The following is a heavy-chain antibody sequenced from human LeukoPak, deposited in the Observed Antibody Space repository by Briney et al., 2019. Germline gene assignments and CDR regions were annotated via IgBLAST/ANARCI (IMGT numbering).Heavy chain of an antibody. CDR1: GYTFTSYY. V-gene: IGHV1-46*01. D-gene: IGHD3-16*02. J-gene: IGHJ3*02. Sequence: ASVKVSCKASGYTFTSYYMHWVRQAPGQGLEWMGIINPSGGSTSYAQKFQGRVTMTRDMSTSTVYMELSSLRSEDTAVYYCARRIMITFGGVIASDAFDIWGQGTMVTVSS. CDR2: INPSGGST. CDR3: ARRIMITFGGVIASDAFDI.